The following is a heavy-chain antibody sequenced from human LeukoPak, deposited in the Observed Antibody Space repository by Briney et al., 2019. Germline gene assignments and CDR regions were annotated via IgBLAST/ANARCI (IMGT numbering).Heavy chain of an antibody. J-gene: IGHJ4*02. D-gene: IGHD2-2*01. CDR1: GCTFSSYS. Sequence: GGSLRRSCAASGCTFSSYSMNWVRQAPGKGLEWVSSISSSSSYIYYADSVKGRFTISRDNAKNSLYLQMNSLRAEDTAVYYCARGERGLYCSSTSCYPVLGGQGTLVTVSS. CDR3: ARGERGLYCSSTSCYPVL. CDR2: ISSSSSYI. V-gene: IGHV3-21*01.